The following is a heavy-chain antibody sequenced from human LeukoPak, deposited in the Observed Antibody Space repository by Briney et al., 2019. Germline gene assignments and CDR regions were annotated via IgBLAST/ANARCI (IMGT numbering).Heavy chain of an antibody. CDR3: ARDPFPYCTNGVYYQHYYYYYGMDV. V-gene: IGHV1-69*01. D-gene: IGHD2-8*01. CDR1: GGTFSSYA. Sequence: SVKVSCKASGGTFSSYAISWVRQAPGQGLERMGGIIPIFGTANYAQKFQGRVTITADESTSTAYMELSSLRSEDTAVYYCARDPFPYCTNGVYYQHYYYYYGMDVWGQGTTVTVSS. J-gene: IGHJ6*02. CDR2: IIPIFGTA.